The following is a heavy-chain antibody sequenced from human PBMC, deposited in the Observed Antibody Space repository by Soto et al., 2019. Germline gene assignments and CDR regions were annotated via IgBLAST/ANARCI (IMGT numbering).Heavy chain of an antibody. J-gene: IGHJ5*02. D-gene: IGHD2-15*01. V-gene: IGHV1-8*01. CDR3: ARGYCSGGSCSNWFDP. CDR1: GYTFTSYD. CDR2: MNPNSGNT. Sequence: EASVKVSCKASGYTFTSYDINWVRQATGQGLEWMGWMNPNSGNTGYAQKFQGRVTMTRNTSISTAYMELSSLRSEDTAVYYCARGYCSGGSCSNWFDPWGQGTLVTVSS.